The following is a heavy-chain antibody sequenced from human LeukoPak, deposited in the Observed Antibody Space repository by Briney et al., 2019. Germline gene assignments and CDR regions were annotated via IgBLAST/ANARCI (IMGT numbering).Heavy chain of an antibody. CDR2: IYYSGST. J-gene: IGHJ3*02. D-gene: IGHD3-10*01. CDR1: GGPSSSYY. CDR3: ARGNCYGSGSYAFDN. Sequence: PSQTLSLTCTASGGPSSSYYWSWIRQPPGKGLEWVGYIYYSGSTNYNPSLKSRVTISVDTSKNQFSLKLSSVSAADTVVYYCARGNCYGSGSYAFDNWGQGTMVTVSS. V-gene: IGHV4-59*12.